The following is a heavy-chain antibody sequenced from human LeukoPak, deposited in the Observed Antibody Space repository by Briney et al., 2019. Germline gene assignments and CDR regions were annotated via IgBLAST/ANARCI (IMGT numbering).Heavy chain of an antibody. CDR1: GFTFSSYE. CDR3: AKDGGGSSWYPYYYYYYMDV. V-gene: IGHV3-21*01. CDR2: ISSMSGRYI. J-gene: IGHJ6*03. D-gene: IGHD6-13*01. Sequence: GGSLRLSCAASGFTFSSYEMNWVRQAPGKGLEWVAFISSMSGRYIYYAESLKGRFTISRDNARNSLYLQMNSLRAGDTAVYYCAKDGGGSSWYPYYYYYYMDVWGKGTTVTISS.